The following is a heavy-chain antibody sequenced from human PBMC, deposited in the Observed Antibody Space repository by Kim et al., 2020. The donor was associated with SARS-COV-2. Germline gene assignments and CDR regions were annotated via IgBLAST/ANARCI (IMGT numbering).Heavy chain of an antibody. J-gene: IGHJ4*02. CDR3: ASSFGDLSHIDY. V-gene: IGHV4-39*01. D-gene: IGHD3-10*01. Sequence: YYNPSLKSRVTISVDTSKNQFSLKLSSVTAADTAVYYCASSFGDLSHIDYWGQGTLVTVSS.